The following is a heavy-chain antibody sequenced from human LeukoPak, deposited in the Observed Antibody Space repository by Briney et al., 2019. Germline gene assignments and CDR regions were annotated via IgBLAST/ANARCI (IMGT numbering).Heavy chain of an antibody. Sequence: GGSLRLSCAASGFTFSSYSMNWVRQAPGKGLEWVSYITSSSSTIYYADSVKGRFTISRDNAKNSLYLQMNSLRAEDTAVYYCARDGRWLQFRWFDPWGQGTLVTVSS. CDR1: GFTFSSYS. V-gene: IGHV3-48*01. CDR2: ITSSSSTI. D-gene: IGHD5-12*01. J-gene: IGHJ5*02. CDR3: ARDGRWLQFRWFDP.